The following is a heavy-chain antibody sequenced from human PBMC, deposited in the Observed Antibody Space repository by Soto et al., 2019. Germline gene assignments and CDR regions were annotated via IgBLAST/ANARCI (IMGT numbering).Heavy chain of an antibody. CDR2: IYHSGST. J-gene: IGHJ6*02. V-gene: IGHV4-4*02. CDR3: ARVVGGYYYGMDV. Sequence: QVQLQESGPGLVKPSGTLSLTCAVSGGSISSSNWWSWVRQPPGKGLKWIGEIYHSGSTNYNPSLTSRVTISVDKSQNQFSLKLSSVTAADTAVYYCARVVGGYYYGMDVWGQGTTVTVSS. CDR1: GGSISSSNW. D-gene: IGHD2-2*01.